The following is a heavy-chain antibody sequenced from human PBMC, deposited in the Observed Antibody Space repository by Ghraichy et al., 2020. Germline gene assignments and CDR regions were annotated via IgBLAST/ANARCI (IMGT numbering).Heavy chain of an antibody. CDR1: GFTFTSYA. V-gene: IGHV3-23*01. CDR3: AKDTTSLWFRESYYYFDS. D-gene: IGHD3-10*01. CDR2: ISGSGGST. Sequence: GGSLRLSCAASGFTFTSYAMSWVRQAPGKGLEWVSAISGSGGSTFYADSVKGRFTISRDNSKNTLYLQMNGLRAEDTAVYYCAKDTTSLWFRESYYYFDSWGQGTLVTVSS. J-gene: IGHJ4*02.